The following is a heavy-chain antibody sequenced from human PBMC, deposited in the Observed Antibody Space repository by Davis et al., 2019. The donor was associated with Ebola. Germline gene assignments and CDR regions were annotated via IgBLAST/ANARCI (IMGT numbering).Heavy chain of an antibody. CDR1: GFTLSSYW. D-gene: IGHD4-11*01. V-gene: IGHV3-30*03. CDR2: ISYDGSNK. Sequence: GGSLRLSCVASGFTLSSYWMSWVRQAPGKGLEWVAVISYDGSNKYYADSVKGRFTISRDNSKNTLYLQMNSLRAEDTAVYYCARATGMDVWGQGTTVTVSS. CDR3: ARATGMDV. J-gene: IGHJ6*02.